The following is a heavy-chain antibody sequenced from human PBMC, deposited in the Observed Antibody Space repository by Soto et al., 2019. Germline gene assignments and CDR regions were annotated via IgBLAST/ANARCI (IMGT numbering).Heavy chain of an antibody. D-gene: IGHD6-19*01. J-gene: IGHJ6*02. Sequence: GGSLRLSCAASGFTFSSYGMHWVRQAPGEGLEWVAVISYDGSNKYYADSVKGRFTISRDNSKNTLYPQMNSLRAEDTAVYYCAKALEDSSGWYYYYYYGMDVWGQGTTVTVSS. CDR1: GFTFSSYG. V-gene: IGHV3-30*18. CDR3: AKALEDSSGWYYYYYYGMDV. CDR2: ISYDGSNK.